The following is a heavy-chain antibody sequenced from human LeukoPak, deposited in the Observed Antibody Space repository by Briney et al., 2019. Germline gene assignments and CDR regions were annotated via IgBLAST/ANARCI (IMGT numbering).Heavy chain of an antibody. Sequence: GGSLRLSCAASGFTFSSYAMSWVRQAPGKGLEWVSGISGSGGNTYYADSVKGRFTVSRDNSKNTLYLQMNSLRAEDTAVYYCAKETFYYGSGSFMGYWGQGSLVTVSS. CDR3: AKETFYYGSGSFMGY. J-gene: IGHJ4*02. V-gene: IGHV3-23*01. CDR1: GFTFSSYA. CDR2: ISGSGGNT. D-gene: IGHD3-10*01.